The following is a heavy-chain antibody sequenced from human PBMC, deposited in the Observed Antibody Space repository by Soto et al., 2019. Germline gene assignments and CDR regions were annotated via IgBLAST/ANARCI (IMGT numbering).Heavy chain of an antibody. J-gene: IGHJ3*02. CDR2: VYYSGTT. Sequence: SETLSLTCSVSGASISSSSYYWNWIRQSPGKGLEWIGSVYYSGTTYYNPSLKRRVTISVDTYNQFSLKLSSVTAADTAYYFCARRPMVGPVAENAFDIWGQGTRVT. D-gene: IGHD6-19*01. CDR3: ARRPMVGPVAENAFDI. V-gene: IGHV4-39*01. CDR1: GASISSSSYY.